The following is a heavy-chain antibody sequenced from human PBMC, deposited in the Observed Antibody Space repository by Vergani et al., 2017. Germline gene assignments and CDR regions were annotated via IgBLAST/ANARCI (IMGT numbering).Heavy chain of an antibody. D-gene: IGHD3-10*01. J-gene: IGHJ4*02. CDR1: GYTFTGYY. CDR3: AMYGSGSYYSGVFGY. CDR2: INPNSGGT. Sequence: QVQLVQSGAEVQKPGASVKVSCKASGYTFTGYYMHWVRQAPGQGLEWMGWINPNSGGTNYAQKFQGRVTMTRDTSISTAYMELSRLRSDDTAVYYCAMYGSGSYYSGVFGYWGQGTLVTVSS. V-gene: IGHV1-2*02.